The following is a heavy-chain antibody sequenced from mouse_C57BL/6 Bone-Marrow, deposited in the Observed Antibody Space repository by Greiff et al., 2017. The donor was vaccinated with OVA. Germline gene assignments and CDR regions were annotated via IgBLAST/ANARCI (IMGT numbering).Heavy chain of an antibody. CDR1: GYTFTDYY. CDR3: ASPQTGTGDY. Sequence: VQLKQSGPVLVKPGASVKMSCKASGYTFTDYYMNWVKQSHGKSLEWIGVINPYNGGTSYNQKFKGKATLTVDKSSSTAYMELNSLTSEDSAVYYCASPQTGTGDYWGQGTTLTVSS. CDR2: INPYNGGT. V-gene: IGHV1-19*01. D-gene: IGHD4-1*01. J-gene: IGHJ2*01.